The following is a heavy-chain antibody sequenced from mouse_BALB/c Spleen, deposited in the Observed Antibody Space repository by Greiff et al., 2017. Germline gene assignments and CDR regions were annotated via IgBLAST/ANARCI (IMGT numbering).Heavy chain of an antibody. D-gene: IGHD1-1*02. J-gene: IGHJ1*01. CDR3: ASWAYGWYFDV. CDR2: IDPFNGGT. CDR1: GYSFTSYY. Sequence: EVQLQQSGPELMKPGASVKISCKASGYSFTSYYMHWVNQSHGKSLEWIGYIDPFNGGTSYNQKFKGKATLTVDKSSSTAYMHLSSLTSEDSAVYYCASWAYGWYFDVWGAGTTVTVSS. V-gene: IGHV1-28*01.